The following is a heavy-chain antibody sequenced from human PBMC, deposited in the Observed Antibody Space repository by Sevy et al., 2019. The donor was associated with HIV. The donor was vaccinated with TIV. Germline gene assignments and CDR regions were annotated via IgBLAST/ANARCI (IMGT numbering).Heavy chain of an antibody. CDR3: AIQSLILGYDYYFDY. V-gene: IGHV4-39*01. Sequence: SETLSLTCTVSGGSISSSSYYWGWSRQPPGKGLEWIGGIYYSGSTYYNPSLKSRVTISVDTSKNQFSLKLSSVTAGDTAVYYCAIQSLILGYDYYFDYWGQGTLVTVSS. CDR1: GGSISSSSYY. D-gene: IGHD5-12*01. CDR2: IYYSGST. J-gene: IGHJ4*02.